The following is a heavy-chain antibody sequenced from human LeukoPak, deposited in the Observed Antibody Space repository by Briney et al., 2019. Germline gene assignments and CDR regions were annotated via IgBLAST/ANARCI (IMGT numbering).Heavy chain of an antibody. Sequence: GGSLRLSCAASGFSFTYYAMSWVRQAPARGPEWVSSIRGGGDTIYGASLKGRFTLSSDDSGNTVYLQRNNLRVEDSAIYYCAKANWVSNADAVWWGQGTQVTVSS. V-gene: IGHV3-23*01. CDR1: GFSFTYYA. CDR2: IRGGGDT. CDR3: AKANWVSNADAVW. J-gene: IGHJ4*02. D-gene: IGHD1-1*01.